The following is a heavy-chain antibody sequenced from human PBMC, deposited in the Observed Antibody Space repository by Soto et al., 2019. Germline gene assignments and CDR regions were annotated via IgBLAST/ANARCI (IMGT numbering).Heavy chain of an antibody. CDR3: VRCWGTGDGSNLGYNWFDP. D-gene: IGHD1-1*01. Sequence: PGGSLRLSCVASGFTVSGYSMHWVRQAPGKGLEWVSLISYDGNNKDYADSVKGRFTISRDNSKNTLYLQMNSLRIEDTAVYYCVRCWGTGDGSNLGYNWFDPWGQGSLVTV. J-gene: IGHJ5*02. V-gene: IGHV3-30-3*01. CDR1: GFTVSGYS. CDR2: ISYDGNNK.